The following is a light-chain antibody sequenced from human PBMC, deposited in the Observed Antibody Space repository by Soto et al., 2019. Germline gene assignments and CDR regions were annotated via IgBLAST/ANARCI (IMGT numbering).Light chain of an antibody. CDR1: SSDVGAYNY. CDR2: DVS. J-gene: IGLJ1*01. CDR3: CSYAGTYPYV. Sequence: QSALTQPRSVSGSPGQSVTISCTGTSSDVGAYNYVSWYQQHPGKAPELMIYDVSKRPSGVPDRFSGSKSGNTASLTISGLQAEDEADYYCCSYAGTYPYVFGTGTKVTVL. V-gene: IGLV2-11*01.